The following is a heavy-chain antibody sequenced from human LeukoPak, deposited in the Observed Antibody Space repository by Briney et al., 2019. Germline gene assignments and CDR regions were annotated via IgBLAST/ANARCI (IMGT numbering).Heavy chain of an antibody. D-gene: IGHD3-22*01. Sequence: SVKVSCKTSGGTFSSYAISWVRQPPGQGLEWMGRIIPIFGIANYAQKFQGRVTITADKSTSTAYMELSSLRSEDTAVYYCARGNYYPQNPGMDVWGQGTTVTVSS. V-gene: IGHV1-69*04. CDR1: GGTFSSYA. J-gene: IGHJ6*02. CDR2: IIPIFGIA. CDR3: ARGNYYPQNPGMDV.